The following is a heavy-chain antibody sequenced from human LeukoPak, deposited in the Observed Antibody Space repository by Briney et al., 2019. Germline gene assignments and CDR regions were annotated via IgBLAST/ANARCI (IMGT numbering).Heavy chain of an antibody. D-gene: IGHD5-24*01. CDR3: ARHYNYYILRPFDY. J-gene: IGHJ4*02. CDR1: GYSIGNGYY. CDR2: AYHSGTT. V-gene: IGHV4-38-2*01. Sequence: SETLSLTCAVSGYSIGNGYYWAWIRQPPGKGLEWIASAYHSGTTYYNPSLQSRLTLSVDTSKNYFSLRLTSVTAADTAVYYCARHYNYYILRPFDYWGQGALVTVSS.